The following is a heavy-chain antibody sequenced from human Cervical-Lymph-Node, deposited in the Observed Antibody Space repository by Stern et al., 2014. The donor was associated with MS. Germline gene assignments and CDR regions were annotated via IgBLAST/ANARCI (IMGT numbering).Heavy chain of an antibody. V-gene: IGHV3-21*01. Sequence: EVQLVESGGGLVKPGGSLRLSCAASGFSFRGYSMNWVRQSPGKRPECVSSLSSRISYISYIDSVKGRFTISRDNANNSLCLQMDSLRVEDTAVYFCARDERIGVAGTNYGMDVWGQGTTVIVSS. J-gene: IGHJ6*02. CDR2: LSSRISYI. CDR1: GFSFRGYS. CDR3: ARDERIGVAGTNYGMDV. D-gene: IGHD6-19*01.